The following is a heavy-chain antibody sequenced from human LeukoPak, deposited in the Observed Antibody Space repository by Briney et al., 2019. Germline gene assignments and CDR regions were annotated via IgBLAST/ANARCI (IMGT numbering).Heavy chain of an antibody. CDR3: AKDRYSGLNTIDN. V-gene: IGHV3-30*18. CDR1: EFTFSTYG. Sequence: GSSLRLFCAPSEFTFSTYGMQWVRQAPGKGLEWVAVISYDGSYKFYADSVKGRFTISRDNSKSTLYLQMNRLRAEDTAVYYCAKDRYSGLNTIDNWGQGTLVTVSS. D-gene: IGHD6-13*01. CDR2: ISYDGSYK. J-gene: IGHJ4*02.